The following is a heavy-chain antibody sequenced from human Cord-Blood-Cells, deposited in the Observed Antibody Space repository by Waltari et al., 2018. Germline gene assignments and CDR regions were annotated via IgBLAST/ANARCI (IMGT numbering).Heavy chain of an antibody. CDR3: PLSYYYGSGIGAFDI. CDR2: IYYSGST. V-gene: IGHV4-39*07. D-gene: IGHD3-10*01. J-gene: IGHJ3*02. Sequence: LQLQESGPGLVKPAETLSLTCTVSGGSTSRSSYHWGRIRQPPGKRLEWIGSIYYSGSTYYNPSLKSRVTISVDTSKNQFSLKLSSVTAADTAVYYCPLSYYYGSGIGAFDIWGQGTMVTVSS. CDR1: GGSTSRSSYH.